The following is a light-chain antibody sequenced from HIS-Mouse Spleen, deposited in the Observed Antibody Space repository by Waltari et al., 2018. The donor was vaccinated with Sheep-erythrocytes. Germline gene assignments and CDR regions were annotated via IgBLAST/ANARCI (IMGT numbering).Light chain of an antibody. J-gene: IGKJ1*01. CDR3: QQFNNYPRT. Sequence: AIQLTQSPSSLSASVGDRVTITCRASQGISSALAWYQQKPGNAPKLLIYDASSLASGVPSRFSGSGSGTDFTLTISSLQPEDFATYYCQQFNNYPRTFGQGTKVEIK. V-gene: IGKV1D-13*01. CDR2: DAS. CDR1: QGISSA.